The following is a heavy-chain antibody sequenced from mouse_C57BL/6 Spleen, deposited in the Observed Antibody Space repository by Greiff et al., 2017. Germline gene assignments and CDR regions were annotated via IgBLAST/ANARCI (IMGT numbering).Heavy chain of an antibody. CDR2: INYDGSST. J-gene: IGHJ4*01. Sequence: EVQLVESEGGLVQPGSSMKLSCTASGFNFSDYYMAWVRQVPEKGLEWVANINYDGSSTYYLDSLKSRFIISRDNAKNILYLQMSSLKSEDTATYDCAREGNGNPYYAMDYWGQGTSVTVSS. D-gene: IGHD2-1*01. CDR1: GFNFSDYY. CDR3: AREGNGNPYYAMDY. V-gene: IGHV5-16*01.